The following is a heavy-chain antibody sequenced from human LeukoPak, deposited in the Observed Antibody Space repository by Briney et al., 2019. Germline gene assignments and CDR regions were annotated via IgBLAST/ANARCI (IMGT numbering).Heavy chain of an antibody. D-gene: IGHD6-13*01. CDR1: GFTFSDHE. J-gene: IGHJ4*02. V-gene: IGHV3-48*03. CDR2: ISSSGNTI. Sequence: GGSLRLSCAASGFTFSDHEMNWVRQAPRKGLEWVSYISSSGNTIYYADSVKGRFTISRDNAKNSLYLQMNSLRAEDTAIYYCARDGAAAGAFDYWGQGTLVTVSS. CDR3: ARDGAAAGAFDY.